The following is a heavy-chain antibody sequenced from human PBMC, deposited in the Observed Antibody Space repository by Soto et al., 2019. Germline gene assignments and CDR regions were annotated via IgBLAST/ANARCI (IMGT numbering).Heavy chain of an antibody. CDR3: ARVLASQDHLDY. V-gene: IGHV1-18*01. J-gene: IGHJ4*02. CDR1: GYTFTSYG. Sequence: ASVKVSCKASGYTFTSYGISRVRQAPGQGLEWMGIISAYNGSTSYAQKFQGRVTMTRDTSTSTVYMELSSLRSEDTAVYYCARVLASQDHLDYWGQGTLVTVSS. D-gene: IGHD3-3*02. CDR2: ISAYNGST.